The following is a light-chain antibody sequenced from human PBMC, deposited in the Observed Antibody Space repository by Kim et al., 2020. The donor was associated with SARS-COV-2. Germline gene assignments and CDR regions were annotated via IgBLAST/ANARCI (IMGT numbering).Light chain of an antibody. CDR3: NSRDSSGNPLYV. CDR1: SLRSYY. V-gene: IGLV3-19*01. J-gene: IGLJ1*01. Sequence: SSELTQDPAVSVALGQTVRITCQGDSLRSYYASWYQQKPGQAPLLVMYGENNRPSGIPDRFSGSSSGNTASLTITGAQAEDEADYYCNSRDSSGNPLYVFGAGTKVTVL. CDR2: GEN.